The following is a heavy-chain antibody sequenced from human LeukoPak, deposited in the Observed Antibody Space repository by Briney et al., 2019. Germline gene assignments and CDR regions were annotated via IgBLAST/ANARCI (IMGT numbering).Heavy chain of an antibody. V-gene: IGHV3-30*18. CDR3: AKCDRRGFYYYYGMDV. J-gene: IGHJ6*02. CDR1: GFTFSSYG. CDR2: ISYDGSNK. Sequence: GSLRLSCAASGFTFSSYGMHWVRQAPGKGLEWVAVISYDGSNKYYADSVKGRFTISRDNSKNTLYLQMNSLRAEDTAVYYCAKCDRRGFYYYYGMDVWGQGTTVTVSS. D-gene: IGHD1-26*01.